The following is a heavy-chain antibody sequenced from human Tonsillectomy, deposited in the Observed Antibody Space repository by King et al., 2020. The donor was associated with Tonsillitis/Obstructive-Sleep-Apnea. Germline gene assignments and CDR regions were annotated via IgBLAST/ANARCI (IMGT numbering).Heavy chain of an antibody. CDR2: IDPSDSYI. V-gene: IGHV5-10-1*03. Sequence: QLVQSGAEVKKPGESLRISCQGSGYSFTNYWINWVRQMPGKGLEWMGTIDPSDSYINYSPSFQGHVTISADKSISTAYPQWSSLKASDTAMYYCARPYDYLSPLGFDPWGQGTLVTVSS. CDR1: GYSFTNYW. D-gene: IGHD5-12*01. J-gene: IGHJ5*02. CDR3: ARPYDYLSPLGFDP.